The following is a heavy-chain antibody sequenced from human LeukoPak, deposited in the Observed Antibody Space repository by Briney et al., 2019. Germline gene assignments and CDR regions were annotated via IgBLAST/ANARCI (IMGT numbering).Heavy chain of an antibody. J-gene: IGHJ6*02. CDR1: GGSISSGGYY. V-gene: IGHV4-31*03. Sequence: PSQTLSLTCTVSGGSISSGGYYWSWIRQHPGKGLEWIGYMYYSGSTYYNPSLKSRVTISVDTSKNQFSLKLSSATAADTAVYYCARETRIGAPRRHPGYGMDVWGQGTTVTVSS. D-gene: IGHD2-15*01. CDR3: ARETRIGAPRRHPGYGMDV. CDR2: MYYSGST.